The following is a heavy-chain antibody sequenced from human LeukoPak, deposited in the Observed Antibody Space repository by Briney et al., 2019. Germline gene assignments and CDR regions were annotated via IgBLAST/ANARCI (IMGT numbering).Heavy chain of an antibody. CDR3: ARGVVRGAELDY. D-gene: IGHD3-10*01. V-gene: IGHV1-8*01. CDR2: MNPNSGNT. CDR1: GYTFTSYD. J-gene: IGHJ4*02. Sequence: ASVKVSCKASGYTFTSYDINWVRQATGQGLEWMGWMNPNSGNTGYAQKFQGRVTMTRNTSISTAYMELSSLRSEDTAVYYCARGVVRGAELDYWGQGTLVTVSS.